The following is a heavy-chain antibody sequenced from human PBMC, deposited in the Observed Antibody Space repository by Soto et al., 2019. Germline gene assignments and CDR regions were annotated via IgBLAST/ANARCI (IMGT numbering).Heavy chain of an antibody. CDR2: MNPFSGNA. V-gene: IGHV1-8*01. J-gene: IGHJ4*02. CDR3: TRGQGNH. Sequence: QGQLVQSGAEVKKPGASGRVSGKASGYTFTSYDIYWLRQATGQGLEWMGWMNPFSGNAVYTQKFQDRVTMTRDTSINTAYMEMSGLRSEDTAVYYCTRGQGNHWGQGSLVTVSS. CDR1: GYTFTSYD.